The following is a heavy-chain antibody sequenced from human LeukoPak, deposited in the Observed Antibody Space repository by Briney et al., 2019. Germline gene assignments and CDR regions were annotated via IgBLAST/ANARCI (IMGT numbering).Heavy chain of an antibody. D-gene: IGHD5-18*01. V-gene: IGHV3-23*01. CDR1: GFTFGSPA. CDR2: IFGSGGSP. J-gene: IGHJ4*02. CDR3: GKTTVGYSSGQKPAWPVDY. Sequence: PGGSLRLSCEASGFTFGSPAMYWVRQAPGKGLEWVAGIFGSGGSPHYADPVKGRFTISRDNSRNTVYLQINSLRAEDTAVYYCGKTTVGYSSGQKPAWPVDYWGQGTLVTVSS.